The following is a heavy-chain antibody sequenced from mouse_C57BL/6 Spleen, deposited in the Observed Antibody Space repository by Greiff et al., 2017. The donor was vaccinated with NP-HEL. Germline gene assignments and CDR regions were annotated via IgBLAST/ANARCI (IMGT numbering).Heavy chain of an antibody. V-gene: IGHV1-61*01. CDR2: IYPSDSET. CDR1: GYTFTSYW. CDR3: ARSGDYDGYYAMDY. Sequence: VQLQQPGAELVRPGSSVKLSCKASGYTFTSYWMDWVKQRPGQGLEWIGNIYPSDSETHYNQKFKDKATLTVDKSSSTAYMQLSSLTSEDSAVYYCARSGDYDGYYAMDYWGQGTSVTVSS. J-gene: IGHJ4*01. D-gene: IGHD2-4*01.